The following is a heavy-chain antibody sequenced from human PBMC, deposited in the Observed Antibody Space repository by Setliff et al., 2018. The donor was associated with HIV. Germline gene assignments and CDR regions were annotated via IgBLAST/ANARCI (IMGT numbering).Heavy chain of an antibody. V-gene: IGHV4-59*01. CDR3: ARVARMHPFDP. J-gene: IGHJ5*02. CDR2: IYYNGGT. Sequence: SETLSLTCTVSGASISSYYWTWIRQPPGKGLEWIGLIYYNGGTNYNSSLESRVTISVDRSKNQFSLKLTSVTAADTAVYYCARVARMHPFDPWGRGALVTVSS. CDR1: GASISSYY.